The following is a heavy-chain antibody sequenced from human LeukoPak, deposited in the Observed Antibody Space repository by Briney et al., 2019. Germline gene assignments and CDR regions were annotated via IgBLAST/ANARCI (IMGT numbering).Heavy chain of an antibody. CDR3: ARGGYSSSWYIGRFDY. V-gene: IGHV1-69*13. D-gene: IGHD6-13*01. J-gene: IGHJ4*02. CDR2: IIPIFGTA. Sequence: SVKVSCKASGGTFSSYAISWVRQAPGQGLEWMGGIIPIFGTANYAQKFQGRVTITADESTSTAYMELSSLRSEDTAVYYCARGGYSSSWYIGRFDYWGQGTLVTVSS. CDR1: GGTFSSYA.